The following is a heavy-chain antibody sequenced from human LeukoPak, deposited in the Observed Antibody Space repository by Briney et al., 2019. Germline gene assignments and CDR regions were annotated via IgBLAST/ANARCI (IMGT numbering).Heavy chain of an antibody. V-gene: IGHV3-11*04. Sequence: GGSLRLSCAVSGFTFSDYYMTWIRQAPRKGLERVSYISSSGSIIYYSDSLKGRFIISRDNAKNSLYLQMNRLRADDTAVYFCARVGYDSSGRFDYWGQGTLVTVST. CDR3: ARVGYDSSGRFDY. J-gene: IGHJ4*02. D-gene: IGHD3-22*01. CDR2: ISSSGSII. CDR1: GFTFSDYY.